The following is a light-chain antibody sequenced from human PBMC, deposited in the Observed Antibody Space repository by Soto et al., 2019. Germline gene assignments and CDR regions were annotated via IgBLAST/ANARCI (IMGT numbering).Light chain of an antibody. CDR1: SFDVGTYAL. J-gene: IGLJ1*01. CDR3: SSYAGNNNYV. CDR2: GVH. V-gene: IGLV2-8*01. Sequence: QSLLTQPPSASGSPGQSFTMCCPGVSFDVGTYALVSWYQQHPGKAPKLMIYGVHKRPSGVPDRFSGSQSGNTASLTVSGLQAEDEADYFCSSYAGNNNYVFGTGTKVTVL.